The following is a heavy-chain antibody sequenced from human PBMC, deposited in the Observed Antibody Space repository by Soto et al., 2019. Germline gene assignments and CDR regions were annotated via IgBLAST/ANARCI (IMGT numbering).Heavy chain of an antibody. CDR1: GYSFTSYW. Sequence: GESLKISCKGSGYSFTSYWIGWVRQMPGKGLEWMGIIYPGDSDTRYSPSFQGQVTISADKSISTAYLQWSSLKASDTAMYYCASANTSRGYYYDSSGYAFDIWGQGTMVT. D-gene: IGHD3-22*01. CDR2: IYPGDSDT. V-gene: IGHV5-51*01. J-gene: IGHJ3*02. CDR3: ASANTSRGYYYDSSGYAFDI.